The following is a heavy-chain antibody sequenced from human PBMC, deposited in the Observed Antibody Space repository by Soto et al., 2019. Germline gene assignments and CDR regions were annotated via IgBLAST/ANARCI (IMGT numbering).Heavy chain of an antibody. CDR3: ARDLRDYYDSSGYSYYYYGMDV. V-gene: IGHV1-69*01. Sequence: QVQLVQSGAEVKKPGSSVKVSCKASGGTFSSYAISWVRQAPGQGLEWMGGIIPIFGTANYAQKFQGRVTITADESTSTAHMELSSLRSEDTAVYYCARDLRDYYDSSGYSYYYYGMDVWGQGTTVTVSS. CDR2: IIPIFGTA. J-gene: IGHJ6*02. CDR1: GGTFSSYA. D-gene: IGHD3-22*01.